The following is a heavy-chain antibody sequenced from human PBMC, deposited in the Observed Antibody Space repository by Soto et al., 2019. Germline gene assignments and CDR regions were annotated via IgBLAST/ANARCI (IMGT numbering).Heavy chain of an antibody. V-gene: IGHV4-59*08. Sequence: PSETLSLTCTVSGASISSYYWSWIRQPPGKGLEWIGYTSYSENTNYNPSLKSRLTISIDTPRSQFSLKLSSVTAADTAVYFCAKIRENSGWYFLMDYWGQGTLVTVSS. CDR2: TSYSENT. CDR3: AKIRENSGWYFLMDY. D-gene: IGHD6-19*01. CDR1: GASISSYY. J-gene: IGHJ4*02.